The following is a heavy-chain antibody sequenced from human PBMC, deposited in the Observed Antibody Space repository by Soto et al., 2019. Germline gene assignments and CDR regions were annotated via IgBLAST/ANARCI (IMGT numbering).Heavy chain of an antibody. V-gene: IGHV1-69*02. Sequence: QVQLVQSGAEVKKPGSSVKVSCKASGGTFSSYTISWVRQAPGQGLEWMGRIIPILGIANYAQKFQGRVTITADKSTSEAYMELSSLRSEDTAVYYCAREDCSGGSCYPAYYYYGMDVWGQGTTVTVSS. CDR2: IIPILGIA. D-gene: IGHD2-15*01. J-gene: IGHJ6*02. CDR1: GGTFSSYT. CDR3: AREDCSGGSCYPAYYYYGMDV.